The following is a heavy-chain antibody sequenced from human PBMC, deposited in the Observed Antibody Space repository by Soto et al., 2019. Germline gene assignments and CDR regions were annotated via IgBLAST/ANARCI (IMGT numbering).Heavy chain of an antibody. D-gene: IGHD6-13*01. CDR1: GYTFTNYY. CDR3: ARDRVPTIAERQGGGYYGMDV. V-gene: IGHV1-46*01. CDR2: INPSGGST. J-gene: IGHJ6*02. Sequence: QVQLVQSGAEVKKPGASVQVSCKASGYTFTNYYIHWVRQAPGQGLEWMGIINPSGGSTLYPQQFQGRVTMTRDTSTSTVYMELSSLRSEDTAMYYCARDRVPTIAERQGGGYYGMDVWGQGTTVTVSS.